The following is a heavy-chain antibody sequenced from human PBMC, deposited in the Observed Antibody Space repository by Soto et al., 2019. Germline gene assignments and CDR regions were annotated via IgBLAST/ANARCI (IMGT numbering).Heavy chain of an antibody. CDR3: ARERYTEGYSPYYFDY. D-gene: IGHD5-18*01. V-gene: IGHV4-31*03. CDR2: IYYSGST. J-gene: IGHJ4*02. Sequence: PSETLSLTCTVSGGSISSGGYYWSWIRQHPGKGLEWIGYIYYSGSTYYNPSLKSRVTISVDTSKNQFSLKLSSVTAADTAVYYCARERYTEGYSPYYFDYWGQGTLVTVSS. CDR1: GGSISSGGYY.